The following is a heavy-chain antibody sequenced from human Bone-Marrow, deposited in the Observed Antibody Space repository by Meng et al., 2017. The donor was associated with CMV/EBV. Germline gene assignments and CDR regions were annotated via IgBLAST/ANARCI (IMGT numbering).Heavy chain of an antibody. Sequence: QVQLVQSGAEVKKPGASVKVSCKASGYTFTGYYMHWVRQAPGQGLEWMGWINPNSGGTNYAQKFQGRVTMTRDTSISTAYMELSRLRSDDTAVYYCAREGYCSSTSCYFDYWGQGTLVTVSS. CDR3: AREGYCSSTSCYFDY. J-gene: IGHJ4*02. CDR1: GYTFTGYY. V-gene: IGHV1-2*02. CDR2: INPNSGGT. D-gene: IGHD2-2*01.